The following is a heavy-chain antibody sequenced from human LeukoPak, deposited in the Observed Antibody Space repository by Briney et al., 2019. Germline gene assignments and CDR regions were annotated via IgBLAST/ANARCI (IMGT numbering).Heavy chain of an antibody. D-gene: IGHD2-21*02. CDR2: ISGSGGTT. Sequence: GGSLRLSCAASGFTFYTYAMNWVRQAPGKGLQWVAAISGSGGTTYYADSVKGRFTISRDNSKNTVYLQLSSLRAEDTDVYYCAKDPSDFLVDCWGQGTLVTVSS. V-gene: IGHV3-23*01. CDR3: AKDPSDFLVDC. CDR1: GFTFYTYA. J-gene: IGHJ4*02.